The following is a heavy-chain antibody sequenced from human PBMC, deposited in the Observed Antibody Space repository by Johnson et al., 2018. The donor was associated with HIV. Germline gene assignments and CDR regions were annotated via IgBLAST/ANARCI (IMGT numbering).Heavy chain of an antibody. CDR3: AKDQAVHSSWPDAFDI. D-gene: IGHD6-13*01. Sequence: VQLVESGGGLIQPGGSLRLSCAASGFTVSSNYMSWVRQAPGRGLEWVSVIYSGGNTYYADSVKGRFTISRDNSKNTLYLQMNSLRAEDTAVYYCAKDQAVHSSWPDAFDIWGQGTMVTVSS. CDR2: IYSGGNT. CDR1: GFTVSSNY. J-gene: IGHJ3*02. V-gene: IGHV3-66*03.